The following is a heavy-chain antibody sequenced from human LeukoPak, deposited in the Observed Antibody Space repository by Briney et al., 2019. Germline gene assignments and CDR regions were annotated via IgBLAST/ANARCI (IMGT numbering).Heavy chain of an antibody. CDR3: ARDQNGSGSYNWFDP. V-gene: IGHV4-59*12. CDR2: IDYSGST. CDR1: GGSISSYY. D-gene: IGHD3-10*01. Sequence: SETLSLTCTVSGGSISSYYWSWIRQPPGNGLEWIGYIDYSGSTNYNPSLKSRATISVDTSKNQFSLKLSSVTAADTAVYYCARDQNGSGSYNWFDPWGQGTLVTVSS. J-gene: IGHJ5*02.